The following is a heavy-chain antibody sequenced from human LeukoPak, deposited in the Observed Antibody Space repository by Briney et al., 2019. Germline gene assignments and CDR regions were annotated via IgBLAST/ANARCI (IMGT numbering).Heavy chain of an antibody. V-gene: IGHV4-39*01. CDR1: GGSISSSSYY. CDR2: IYYSGST. Sequence: SETLSLTCTVSGGSISSSSYYWGWIRQPPGRGLEWIGSIYYSGSTYYNPSLKSRVTISVDTSKNQFSLKLSSVTAADTAVYYCASGLDCTNGVCYGSDRFDPWGQGTLVTVSS. J-gene: IGHJ5*02. D-gene: IGHD2-8*01. CDR3: ASGLDCTNGVCYGSDRFDP.